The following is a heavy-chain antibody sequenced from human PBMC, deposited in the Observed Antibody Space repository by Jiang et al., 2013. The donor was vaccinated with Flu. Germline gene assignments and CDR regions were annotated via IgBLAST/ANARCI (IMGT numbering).Heavy chain of an antibody. D-gene: IGHD3-22*01. CDR2: ISYDGSNK. CDR3: AKSEDSSGYYYVLGHDYFDY. CDR1: GFTFSSYG. V-gene: IGHV3-30*18. J-gene: IGHJ4*02. Sequence: LLESGGGVVQPGRSLRLSCAASGFTFSSYGMHWVRRAPGKGLEWVAVISYDGSNKYYADSVKGRFTISRDNSKNTLYLQMNSLRAEDTAVYYCAKSEDSSGYYYVLGHDYFDYWGQGTLVTVSS.